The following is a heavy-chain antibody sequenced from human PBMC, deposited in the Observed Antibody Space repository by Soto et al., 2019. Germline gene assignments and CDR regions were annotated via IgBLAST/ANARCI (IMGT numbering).Heavy chain of an antibody. CDR3: ATAGSYRFDC. CDR2: INTDGSTI. J-gene: IGHJ1*01. Sequence: EVQLVESGGGLVQHGGSLRLSCAASGFTFSSYWMHWVRQAPGKGLVWVSRINTDGSTITYADSVRGRFTISRDNARNTLYLQMNSLRGEDPAVYYCATAGSYRFDCWGQGTLVTGSS. CDR1: GFTFSSYW. D-gene: IGHD3-16*02. V-gene: IGHV3-74*01.